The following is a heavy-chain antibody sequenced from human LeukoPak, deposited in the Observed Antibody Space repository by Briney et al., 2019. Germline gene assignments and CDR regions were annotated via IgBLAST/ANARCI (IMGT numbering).Heavy chain of an antibody. V-gene: IGHV3-74*01. J-gene: IGHJ4*02. CDR2: VNSDGSDT. CDR1: GFTFSQYW. Sequence: GGSLRLSCVASGFTFSQYWMYWVRQVPGKGLEWVSRVNSDGSDTIYADSVKGRFTISRDNAKNTLFLQMNHLRAEDTAVYYCTRVQASWEILGGYSFDYWGQGILVTVSS. D-gene: IGHD1-26*01. CDR3: TRVQASWEILGGYSFDY.